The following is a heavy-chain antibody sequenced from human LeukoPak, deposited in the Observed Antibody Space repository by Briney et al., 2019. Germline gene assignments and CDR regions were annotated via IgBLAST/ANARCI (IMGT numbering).Heavy chain of an antibody. V-gene: IGHV4-34*01. CDR3: AKDFGSSAYIPYYFDY. Sequence: KASETLSLTCAVYGGSFSGYYWSWIRQPPGKGLEWIGEINHSGSTNYNPSLKSRVTISVDTSKNQFSLKLSSVTAEDTALYYCAKDFGSSAYIPYYFDYWGQGTLVTVSS. CDR2: INHSGST. D-gene: IGHD3-22*01. CDR1: GGSFSGYY. J-gene: IGHJ4*02.